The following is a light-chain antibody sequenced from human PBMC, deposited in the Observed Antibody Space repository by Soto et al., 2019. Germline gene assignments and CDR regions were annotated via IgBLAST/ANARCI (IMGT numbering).Light chain of an antibody. CDR1: QSVRGD. Sequence: EIVMMQSPATLSVSPGERVTLSCRASQSVRGDYLAWYQQKPGQAPRLLIYGISKRATDIPDRFSGSGSGTEFTLTISSLQPEDFATYYCQQHGQWPITFGQGTRLEIK. V-gene: IGKV3D-15*01. J-gene: IGKJ5*01. CDR2: GIS. CDR3: QQHGQWPIT.